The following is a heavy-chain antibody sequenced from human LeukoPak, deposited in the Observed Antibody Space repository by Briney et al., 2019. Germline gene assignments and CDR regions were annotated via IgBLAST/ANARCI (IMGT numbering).Heavy chain of an antibody. CDR2: ISVSSTFM. Sequence: GGPRLSCAASGFIFSSYAMNWVRQAPGKGLEWVSSISVSSTFMYYADSVKGRFTISRDNAKNAMYLQMNSLRAEDTAVYFCAREVAYYAGDCSPAWGQGTLVTVSS. J-gene: IGHJ5*02. CDR3: AREVAYYAGDCSPA. V-gene: IGHV3-21*06. D-gene: IGHD2-21*02. CDR1: GFIFSSYA.